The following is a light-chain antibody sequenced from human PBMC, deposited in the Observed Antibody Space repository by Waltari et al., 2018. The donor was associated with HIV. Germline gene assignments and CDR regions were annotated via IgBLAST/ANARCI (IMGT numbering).Light chain of an antibody. CDR1: SSNIGSYY. CDR2: RNS. Sequence: QSVLTQPPSTSGTPGQRVTISCSGSSSNIGSYYVYRYQQLPGTAPNLLIYRNSQRPSGVPDRFSGSKSGTSASLAISGLRSEDEADYYCAVWDDSLVVFGGGTKLTVL. J-gene: IGLJ2*01. CDR3: AVWDDSLVV. V-gene: IGLV1-47*01.